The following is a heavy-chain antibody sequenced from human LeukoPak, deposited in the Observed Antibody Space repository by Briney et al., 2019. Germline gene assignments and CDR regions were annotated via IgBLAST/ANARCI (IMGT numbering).Heavy chain of an antibody. CDR3: AKRVQLWLQPFDY. CDR2: ISGSGGST. Sequence: PGGSLRLSCAASGFTFSSYAMSWVRQAPGKGLEWISVISGSGGSTYYADSVKGRFTISRDNSKNTLYLQMNSLRAEDTAVYYCAKRVQLWLQPFDYWGQGTLVTVSS. V-gene: IGHV3-23*01. CDR1: GFTFSSYA. D-gene: IGHD5-18*01. J-gene: IGHJ4*02.